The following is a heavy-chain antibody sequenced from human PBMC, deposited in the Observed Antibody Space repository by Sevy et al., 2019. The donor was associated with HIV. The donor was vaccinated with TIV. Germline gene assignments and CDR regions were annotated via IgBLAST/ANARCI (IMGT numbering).Heavy chain of an antibody. CDR3: ARDPDGTRWCHFDC. D-gene: IGHD2-21*01. CDR1: GYSISKNYY. J-gene: IGHJ4*02. CDR2: ISHSGST. V-gene: IGHV4-38-2*02. Sequence: SETLSLTCSVSGYSISKNYYWDWIRQPPGKGLEWVGSISHSGSTYYNPSLKSRVTISLDGSKNQFSLGLSSVTAADTAIYYCARDPDGTRWCHFDCWGLGSLVTVSS.